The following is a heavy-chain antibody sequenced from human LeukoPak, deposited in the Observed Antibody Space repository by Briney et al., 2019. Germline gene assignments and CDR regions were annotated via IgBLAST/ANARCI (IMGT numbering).Heavy chain of an antibody. CDR1: GGSISSSSYY. V-gene: IGHV4-39*07. J-gene: IGHJ6*03. D-gene: IGHD1-26*01. Sequence: SETLSLTCTVSGGSISSSSYYWGWIRQPPGKGLEWIGSIYYSGSTYYNPSLKSRVTISVDTSKNQFSLKLSSVTAADTAVYYCARDGKWELHHYYYYYMDVWGKGTTVTVSS. CDR2: IYYSGST. CDR3: ARDGKWELHHYYYYYMDV.